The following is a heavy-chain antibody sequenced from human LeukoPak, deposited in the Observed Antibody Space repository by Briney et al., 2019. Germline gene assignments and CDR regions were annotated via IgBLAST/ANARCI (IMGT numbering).Heavy chain of an antibody. CDR1: GYSISSGYY. CDR2: IYHSGST. V-gene: IGHV4-38-2*02. D-gene: IGHD1-26*01. CDR3: AGTPQYSGSYYDFDY. J-gene: IGHJ4*02. Sequence: SETLSLTCTVSGYSISSGYYWGWIRQPPGKGLGWIGSIYHSGSTYYNPSLKSRVTISVDTSKNQFSLKLSSVTAADTAVYYCAGTPQYSGSYYDFDYWGQGTLVTVSS.